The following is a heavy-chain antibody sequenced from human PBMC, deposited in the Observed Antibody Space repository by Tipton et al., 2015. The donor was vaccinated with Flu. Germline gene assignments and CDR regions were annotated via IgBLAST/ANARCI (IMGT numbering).Heavy chain of an antibody. V-gene: IGHV4-59*08. CDR3: ATAPGDY. CDR2: IYYSGST. D-gene: IGHD7-27*01. J-gene: IGHJ4*02. Sequence: TLSLTCTVSGGSISSYYWSWIRQPPGKGLEWIGYIYYSGSTNYNPSLKSRVTISVDTSKNQFSLKLSSVTAADTAVYYCATAPGDYWGQGTLVTVSS. CDR1: GGSISSYY.